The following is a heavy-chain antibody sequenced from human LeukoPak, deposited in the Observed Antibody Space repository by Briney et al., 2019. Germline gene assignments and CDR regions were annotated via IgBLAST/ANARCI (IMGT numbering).Heavy chain of an antibody. CDR1: GGSISSSNW. Sequence: SGTLSLTCAVSGGSISSSNWWSWARQPPGKGLEWIGEIYHSGSTNYNPSLKSRVTISVDKSKNQFSLKLSSVTAADTAVYYCARGTVDVVVVAAYFDYWGQGTLVTVSS. J-gene: IGHJ4*02. CDR3: ARGTVDVVVVAAYFDY. V-gene: IGHV4-4*02. CDR2: IYHSGST. D-gene: IGHD2-15*01.